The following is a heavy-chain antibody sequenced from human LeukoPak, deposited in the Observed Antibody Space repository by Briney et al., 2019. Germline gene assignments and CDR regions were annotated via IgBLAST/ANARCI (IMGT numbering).Heavy chain of an antibody. CDR1: GFTFSSYD. J-gene: IGHJ6*02. CDR2: IGIAGDT. D-gene: IGHD6-19*01. V-gene: IGHV3-13*01. Sequence: SGGSLRLSCAASGFTFSSYDMQWVRQVIGKGLEWVSAIGIAGDTHYLGSVKGRFTISRENAKNSLYLQMNSLRAGDTAVYYCARDPSGRGMDVWGQGTTVTVSS. CDR3: ARDPSGRGMDV.